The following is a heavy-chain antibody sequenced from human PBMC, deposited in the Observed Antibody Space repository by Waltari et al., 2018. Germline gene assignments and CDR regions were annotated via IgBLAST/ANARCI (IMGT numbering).Heavy chain of an antibody. J-gene: IGHJ4*02. CDR3: ANGGDYGDY. CDR2: ISGSGGST. CDR1: GFPFSVYP. D-gene: IGHD4-17*01. Sequence: EVQLLESGGGLVQPGGSLRLSLAASGFPFSVYPMSWVRQAPGKGLEWVSAISGSGGSTDYADSVKGRFTISRDNSKNTLYLQMNSLRAEDTAVYYCANGGDYGDYWGQGTLVTVSS. V-gene: IGHV3-23*01.